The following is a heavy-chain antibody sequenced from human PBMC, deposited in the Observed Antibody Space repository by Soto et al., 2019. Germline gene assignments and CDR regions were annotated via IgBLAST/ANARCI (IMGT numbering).Heavy chain of an antibody. CDR3: AKSPDNLETAYYYYYGMDV. V-gene: IGHV3-23*01. Sequence: LRLSFAASGFTFSSYAMSWVRQAPGKGLEWVSAISGSGGSTYYADSVKGRFTISRDNSKNTLYLQMNSLRAEDTAVYYCAKSPDNLETAYYYYYGMDVWGQGTTVTVSS. CDR1: GFTFSSYA. D-gene: IGHD3-3*01. CDR2: ISGSGGST. J-gene: IGHJ6*02.